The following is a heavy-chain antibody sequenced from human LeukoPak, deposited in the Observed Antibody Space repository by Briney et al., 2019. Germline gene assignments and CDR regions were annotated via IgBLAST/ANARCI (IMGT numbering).Heavy chain of an antibody. CDR1: GGSISSCDYY. V-gene: IGHV4-30-4*08. J-gene: IGHJ5*02. CDR2: IYYSGST. Sequence: SETLSLTCTVSGGSISSCDYYWSWIRQPPGKGLEWIGYIYYSGSTYYNPSLKSRVTISVDTSKNQFSMQLSSVTAADTAVYHCGRDYSSSQRSWFDTWGQGTLVTVSS. CDR3: GRDYSSSQRSWFDT. D-gene: IGHD6-6*01.